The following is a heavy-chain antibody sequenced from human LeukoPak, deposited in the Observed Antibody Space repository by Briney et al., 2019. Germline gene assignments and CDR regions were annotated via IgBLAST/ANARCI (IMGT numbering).Heavy chain of an antibody. V-gene: IGHV4-39*07. CDR3: ARTENGDYVDY. D-gene: IGHD4-17*01. Sequence: PSETLSLTCTVSGGSISSSSYYWGWIRQPPGKGLEWIGSIYYGGSTYYNPSLKSRVTISVDTSKNQFSLKLSSVTAADTAVYYCARTENGDYVDYWGQGTLVTVSS. J-gene: IGHJ4*02. CDR1: GGSISSSSYY. CDR2: IYYGGST.